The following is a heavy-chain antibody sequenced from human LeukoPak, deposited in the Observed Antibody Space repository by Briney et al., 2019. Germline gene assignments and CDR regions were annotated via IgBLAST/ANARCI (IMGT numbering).Heavy chain of an antibody. CDR1: GGSISSYY. D-gene: IGHD5-18*01. V-gene: IGHV4-59*01. CDR3: ARAGYSYGTGYYFDY. Sequence: PSETLSLTCTVSGGSISSYYWSWIRQPPGKGLEWIGYIYYSGSTNYNPSLKSRVTISVDTSKSQFSLKLSSVTAAAAAVHYCARAGYSYGTGYYFDYWGQGALVTVSS. CDR2: IYYSGST. J-gene: IGHJ4*02.